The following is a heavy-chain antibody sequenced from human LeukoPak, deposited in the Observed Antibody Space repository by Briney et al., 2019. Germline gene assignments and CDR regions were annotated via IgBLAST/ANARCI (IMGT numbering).Heavy chain of an antibody. CDR3: ARHVLSGSSALDY. Sequence: SETLSLTCTVSGGSISSYYWSWIRQPPVKGLEWIGYIYYSGNTNYNPSLKSRVTISVDTSKNQFSLKLSSVTAADTAVYYCARHVLSGSSALDYWGQGTLVTVSS. D-gene: IGHD2-2*01. CDR1: GGSISSYY. V-gene: IGHV4-59*08. J-gene: IGHJ4*02. CDR2: IYYSGNT.